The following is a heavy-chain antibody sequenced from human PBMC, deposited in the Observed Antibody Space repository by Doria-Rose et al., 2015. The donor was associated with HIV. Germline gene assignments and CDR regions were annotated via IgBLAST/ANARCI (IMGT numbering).Heavy chain of an antibody. V-gene: IGHV3-30-3*01. Sequence: SSYAMHWVRQAPGKGLEWVAVISYDGSNKYYADSVKGRFTISRDNSKNTLYLQMNSLRAEDTAVYYCARDRLRYYFDYWGQGTLVTVSS. D-gene: IGHD6-25*01. CDR3: ARDRLRYYFDY. CDR1: SSYA. CDR2: ISYDGSNK. J-gene: IGHJ4*02.